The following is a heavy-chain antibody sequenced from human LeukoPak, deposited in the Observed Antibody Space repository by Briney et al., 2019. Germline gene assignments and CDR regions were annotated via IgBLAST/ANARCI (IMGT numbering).Heavy chain of an antibody. CDR1: GFTFSTYG. CDR3: AKIRGNLRANYFDY. CDR2: ISYDGGNR. V-gene: IGHV3-30*18. Sequence: GGSLRLSCAASGFTFSTYGMHWVRQAPGKGLEWVAVISYDGGNRYYADSVKGRFTISRDNSKNTLFLQMISLKPEDTAVYYCAKIRGNLRANYFDYWGQGALVTVSS. J-gene: IGHJ4*02. D-gene: IGHD1-14*01.